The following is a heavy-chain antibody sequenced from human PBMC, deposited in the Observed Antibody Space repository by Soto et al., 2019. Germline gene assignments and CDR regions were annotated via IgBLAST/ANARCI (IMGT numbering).Heavy chain of an antibody. Sequence: PGGSLRLSCAASGFTFSNYSMNWVRQAPGKGLEWVSSISSSSSYIYYADSVKGRFTISRDNAKNSLYLQMNSLRAEDTAVYYCARDLRIGGYSGYDSLDYWGQGTLVTVSS. D-gene: IGHD5-12*01. CDR1: GFTFSNYS. V-gene: IGHV3-21*01. CDR2: ISSSSSYI. J-gene: IGHJ4*02. CDR3: ARDLRIGGYSGYDSLDY.